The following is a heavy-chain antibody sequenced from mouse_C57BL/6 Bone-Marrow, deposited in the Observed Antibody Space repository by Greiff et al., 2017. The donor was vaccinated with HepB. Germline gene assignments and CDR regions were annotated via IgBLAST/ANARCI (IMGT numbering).Heavy chain of an antibody. Sequence: EVKLVESGGGLVKPGGSLKLSCAASGFTFSDYGMHWVRQAPEKGLEWVAYISSGSSTIYYADTLKGRFTISRDNAKNTLFLQMTSLRSEDTAMYYCARGDYWGQGTTLTVSS. V-gene: IGHV5-17*01. J-gene: IGHJ2*01. CDR1: GFTFSDYG. CDR2: ISSGSSTI. CDR3: ARGDY.